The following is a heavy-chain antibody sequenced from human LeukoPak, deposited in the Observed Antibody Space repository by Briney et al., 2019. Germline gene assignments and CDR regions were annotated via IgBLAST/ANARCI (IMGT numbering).Heavy chain of an antibody. J-gene: IGHJ5*01. CDR3: ARGGWYVGS. Sequence: SETLSLTCTVSGGSISAYHWNWIRQPPGKGLEWIGYISPSGSTNFNPSLKSRVTISVDTTKNQFSLKLTSVTAAYTAVYYCARGGWYVGSWGQGTLVTVSS. CDR1: GGSISAYH. CDR2: ISPSGST. V-gene: IGHV4-59*01. D-gene: IGHD6-19*01.